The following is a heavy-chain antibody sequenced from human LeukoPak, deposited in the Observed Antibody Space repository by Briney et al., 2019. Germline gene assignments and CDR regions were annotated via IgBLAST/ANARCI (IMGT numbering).Heavy chain of an antibody. V-gene: IGHV3-23*01. J-gene: IGHJ3*02. D-gene: IGHD2-2*01. CDR2: ISGSGGST. CDR3: AAGYCSSTSCYHDGAFDI. Sequence: GGSLRLSCAASGFTFSSYAMSWVRQAPGKGLEWVSAISGSGGSTYYADSVKGRFTISRDNSKNTLYLQMNSLRAEDMALYYCAAGYCSSTSCYHDGAFDIWGQGTMVTVSS. CDR1: GFTFSSYA.